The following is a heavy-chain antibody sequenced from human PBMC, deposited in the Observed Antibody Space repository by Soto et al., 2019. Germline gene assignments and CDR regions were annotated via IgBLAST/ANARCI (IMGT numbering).Heavy chain of an antibody. J-gene: IGHJ6*02. CDR1: GFSLRTSGMC. Sequence: SGPTLVNPTQNLTLTCTFSGFSLRTSGMCVSWIRQPPGKALEWLALIDWDGDKYYSTSLKTRLTISKDTSKNQVVLTMTNTDPVDTATYYCARIPRNYDILTGLYSYHMDVWGQGTTVTVSS. V-gene: IGHV2-70*01. CDR3: ARIPRNYDILTGLYSYHMDV. CDR2: IDWDGDK. D-gene: IGHD3-9*01.